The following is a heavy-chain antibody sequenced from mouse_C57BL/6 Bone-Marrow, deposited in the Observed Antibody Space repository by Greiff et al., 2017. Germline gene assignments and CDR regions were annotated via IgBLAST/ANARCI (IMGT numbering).Heavy chain of an antibody. CDR2: IYPGSGST. V-gene: IGHV1-55*01. CDR1: GYTFTSYW. J-gene: IGHJ2*01. D-gene: IGHD2-10*02. Sequence: QVQLKQPGAELVKPGASVKMSCKASGYTFTSYWITWVKQRPGQGLEWIGDIYPGSGSTNYNENFKSKATLTVDTSSSTAYMQLSSLTSEDSAVYYCAAGYGNYLDYWGQGTTLTVSS. CDR3: AAGYGNYLDY.